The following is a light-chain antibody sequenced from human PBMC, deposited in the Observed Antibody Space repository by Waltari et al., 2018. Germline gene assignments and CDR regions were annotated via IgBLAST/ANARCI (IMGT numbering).Light chain of an antibody. V-gene: IGKV3-20*01. CDR1: QTVRTTY. CDR2: GAS. J-gene: IGKJ4*01. CDR3: QQYNISPLT. Sequence: EIVLTQSPGTLSLSPGERATLSCRASQTVRTTYLAWYQQEPGQAPTLLIYGASSRATGIPDRFSGSGSGTDFSLTISSLEPEDFAVYYCQQYNISPLTFGGRTKVEIK.